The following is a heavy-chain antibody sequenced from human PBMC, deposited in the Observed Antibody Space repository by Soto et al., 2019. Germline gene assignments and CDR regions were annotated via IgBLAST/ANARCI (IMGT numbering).Heavy chain of an antibody. CDR1: GFTFSSYS. J-gene: IGHJ4*02. V-gene: IGHV3-48*02. Sequence: EVQLVESGGGLVQPGGSLRLSCAASGFTFSSYSMNWVRQAPGKGLEWVSYISSSSSTIYYADSVKGRFTISRDNAKNSLYLQMNSLRDEDTAVYYCARDVTAMAEKGERYFDYWGQGTLVTVSS. D-gene: IGHD5-18*01. CDR2: ISSSSSTI. CDR3: ARDVTAMAEKGERYFDY.